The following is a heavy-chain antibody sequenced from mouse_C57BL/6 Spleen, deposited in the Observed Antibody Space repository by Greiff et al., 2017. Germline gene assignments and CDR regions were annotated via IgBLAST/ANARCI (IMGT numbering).Heavy chain of an antibody. Sequence: EVMLVESGGDLVKPGGSLKLSCAASGFTFSSYGMSWVRQTPDKRLEWVATISSGGSYTYYPDSVKGRFTISRDNAKNTLYLQMSSLTYEDTAMYYCATLLRKDYWGQGTTLTVSS. CDR3: ATLLRKDY. J-gene: IGHJ2*01. CDR1: GFTFSSYG. D-gene: IGHD1-1*01. CDR2: ISSGGSYT. V-gene: IGHV5-6*01.